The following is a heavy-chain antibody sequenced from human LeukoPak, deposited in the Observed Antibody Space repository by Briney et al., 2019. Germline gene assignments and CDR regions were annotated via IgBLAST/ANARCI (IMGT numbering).Heavy chain of an antibody. CDR3: ARAYCSSTSCYTWDAFDI. J-gene: IGHJ3*02. CDR1: GGSISSGTYY. D-gene: IGHD2-2*02. CDR2: IYTSGST. Sequence: RASETLSLTCTVSGGSISSGTYYWSWIRQPAGKGLEWIGRIYTSGSTNYSPSLKSRVTISVDTSKNQFSLKLNSVTAADTAVYYCARAYCSSTSCYTWDAFDIWGQGTMVTVSS. V-gene: IGHV4-61*02.